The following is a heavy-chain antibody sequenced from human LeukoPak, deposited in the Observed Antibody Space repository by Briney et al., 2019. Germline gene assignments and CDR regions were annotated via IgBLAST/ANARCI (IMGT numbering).Heavy chain of an antibody. J-gene: IGHJ5*02. Sequence: PSETLSLSCTVSGGSISSSDYYWSWIRQPPGKGLEWVGYIDCSGSTSYNPSLKSRVTISVDTSKNQFYLKRSTVTATATAEYSWARGYCSSTSCYLNWFDPWGQGTLVTVSS. D-gene: IGHD2-2*01. CDR1: GGSISSSDYY. V-gene: IGHV4-30-4*08. CDR2: IDCSGST. CDR3: ARGYCSSTSCYLNWFDP.